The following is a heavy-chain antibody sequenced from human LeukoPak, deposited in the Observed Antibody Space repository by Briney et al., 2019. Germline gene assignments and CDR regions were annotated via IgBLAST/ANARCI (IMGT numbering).Heavy chain of an antibody. CDR1: GGTFSSYA. D-gene: IGHD2-2*01. CDR2: IIPIFGTA. V-gene: IGHV1-69*01. Sequence: SVKVSCKASGGTFSSYAISWVRQAPGQGLEWMGGIIPIFGTANYAQKFQGRVTITADESTSTAYMELSSLRSEDTAVYYCARDSPYSCSSTSCFKQNWFDPWGQGTLVTVSS. J-gene: IGHJ5*02. CDR3: ARDSPYSCSSTSCFKQNWFDP.